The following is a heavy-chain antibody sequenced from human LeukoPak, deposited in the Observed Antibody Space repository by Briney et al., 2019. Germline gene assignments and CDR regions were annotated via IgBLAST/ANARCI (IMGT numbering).Heavy chain of an antibody. CDR3: AKDLALAGTGGGFDV. CDR1: GFTFTTYA. D-gene: IGHD6-19*01. J-gene: IGHJ3*01. CDR2: ISGDGDKA. Sequence: GGSLRLSCAASGFTFTTYAINWVRQAPGKGLEWVTGISGDGDKAFYADSVKGRFTISRDNSKNTVSLQMTSLRAEDTALYYCAKDLALAGTGGGFDVWGQGTGVAVSS. V-gene: IGHV3-23*01.